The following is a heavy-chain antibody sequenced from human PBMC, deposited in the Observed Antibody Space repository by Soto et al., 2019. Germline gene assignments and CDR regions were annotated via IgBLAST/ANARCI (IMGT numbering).Heavy chain of an antibody. V-gene: IGHV3-33*01. J-gene: IGHJ4*02. CDR1: GFTFSSYG. CDR3: ARPYYGGNRLGVYFDS. CDR2: IWYDGSNK. D-gene: IGHD4-17*01. Sequence: QVQLVESGGGVVQPGRSLRLSCAASGFTFSSYGMHWVRQAPGKGLEWVAVIWYDGSNKYYADSVKGRFTISRDNSKNSLYLQMNSLTAEDTAVYYCARPYYGGNRLGVYFDSWGQGTLVTVSS.